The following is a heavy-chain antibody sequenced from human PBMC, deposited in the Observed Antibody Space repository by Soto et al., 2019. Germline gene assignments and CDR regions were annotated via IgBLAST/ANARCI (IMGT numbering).Heavy chain of an antibody. CDR3: ATRDNSRFY. V-gene: IGHV4-4*02. CDR1: GVSISSHDW. CDR2: SHQSGST. Sequence: QVQLQESGPGLVKPSGTLSLTCAVSGVSISSHDWWTWVRQPPGKGLEWIGESHQSGSTNYNSSLDSRVTIEVDTSKNQFSLKLRSVTVADTAVYYCATRDNSRFYWGQGTLVTVSS. D-gene: IGHD6-13*01. J-gene: IGHJ4*02.